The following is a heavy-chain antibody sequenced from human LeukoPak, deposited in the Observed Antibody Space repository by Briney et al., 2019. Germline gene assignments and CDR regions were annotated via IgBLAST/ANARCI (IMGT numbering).Heavy chain of an antibody. Sequence: GASVKVSCKASGGTFSSYAISWVRQAPGQGLGWMGGIIPIFGTANYAQKFQGRVTITADESTSTAYMELSSLRSEDTAVYYCAYCSSTSCPSYYYYYMDVWGKGTTVTISS. CDR3: AYCSSTSCPSYYYYYMDV. J-gene: IGHJ6*03. CDR2: IIPIFGTA. CDR1: GGTFSSYA. D-gene: IGHD2-2*01. V-gene: IGHV1-69*13.